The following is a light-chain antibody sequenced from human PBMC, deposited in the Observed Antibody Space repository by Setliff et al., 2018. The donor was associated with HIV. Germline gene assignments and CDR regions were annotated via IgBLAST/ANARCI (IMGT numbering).Light chain of an antibody. Sequence: QSVLTQPPSVSGSPGQSIIISCTGTTSDIGSYNRVSWYQQRPGTAPKLIIYEVNKRPSGVSNRFSGSKSGTTASLAISGLQADDEADYYCCSYAGSNIFVVFGTGTK. J-gene: IGLJ1*01. V-gene: IGLV2-23*02. CDR1: TSDIGSYNR. CDR2: EVN. CDR3: CSYAGSNIFVV.